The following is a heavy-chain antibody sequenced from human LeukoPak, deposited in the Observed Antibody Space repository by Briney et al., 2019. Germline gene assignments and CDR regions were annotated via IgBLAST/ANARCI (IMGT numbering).Heavy chain of an antibody. CDR3: ATNPSSGWYLDY. D-gene: IGHD6-19*01. Sequence: ASVKVSCKVSGYTLTELSMHWVRQAPGRGLEWMGGFDPEDGETIYAQKFQGRVTMTKDTSTDTAYMELSSLRSEDTAVYYCATNPSSGWYLDYWGQGTLVTVSS. V-gene: IGHV1-24*01. J-gene: IGHJ4*02. CDR1: GYTLTELS. CDR2: FDPEDGET.